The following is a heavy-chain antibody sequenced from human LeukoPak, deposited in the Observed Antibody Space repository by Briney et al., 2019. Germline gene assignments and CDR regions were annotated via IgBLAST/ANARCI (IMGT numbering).Heavy chain of an antibody. Sequence: PGGSLRLSCAASGFTFSDFYMSWIRQAPGMGLEWISYIGTRSNPIYYADSVKGRFTISRDDAKNSLYLQMNSLRDEDTAVYFCAREARGSGRDFDYWGQGILVTVSS. CDR3: AREARGSGRDFDY. CDR1: GFTFSDFY. CDR2: IGTRSNPI. J-gene: IGHJ4*02. V-gene: IGHV3-11*01. D-gene: IGHD1-26*01.